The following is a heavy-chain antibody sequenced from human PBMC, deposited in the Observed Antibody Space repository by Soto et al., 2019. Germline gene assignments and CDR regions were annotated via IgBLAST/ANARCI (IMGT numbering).Heavy chain of an antibody. Sequence: GGSLRLSCAASGFTFSSYAMHWVRQAPGKGLEWVAVISYDGSNKYYADSVKGRFTISRDNSKNTLYLQMNSPRAEDTAVYYCARVVVGYSSGWHGLHYWGQGTLVTVSS. CDR2: ISYDGSNK. CDR3: ARVVVGYSSGWHGLHY. J-gene: IGHJ4*02. D-gene: IGHD6-19*01. V-gene: IGHV3-30-3*01. CDR1: GFTFSSYA.